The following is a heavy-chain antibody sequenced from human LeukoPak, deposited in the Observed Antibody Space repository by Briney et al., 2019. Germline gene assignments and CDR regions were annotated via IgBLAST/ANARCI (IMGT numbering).Heavy chain of an antibody. J-gene: IGHJ4*02. Sequence: SETLSLTCTVSGYSISSGYYWGWIRQPPGKGLEWFGSIYHSGSTYYNPSLKSRVTISVDTSKNQFSLKLSSVTAADTAVYYCARVGITMVRGVSIDYWGQGTLVTVSS. V-gene: IGHV4-38-2*02. CDR1: GYSISSGYY. CDR3: ARVGITMVRGVSIDY. D-gene: IGHD3-10*01. CDR2: IYHSGST.